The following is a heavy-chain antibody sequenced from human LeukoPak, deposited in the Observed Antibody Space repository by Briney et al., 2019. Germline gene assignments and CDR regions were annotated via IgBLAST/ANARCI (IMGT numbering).Heavy chain of an antibody. D-gene: IGHD3-3*01. CDR3: ARGIRDSFWSGYRNWFDP. V-gene: IGHV4-34*01. CDR1: GGSISGYY. J-gene: IGHJ5*02. CDR2: INHSGST. Sequence: SETLSLTCTVSGGSISGYYWSWIRQPPGKGLEWIGEINHSGSTNYNPSLKSRVTISVDTSKNQFSLKLSSVTAADTAVYYCARGIRDSFWSGYRNWFDPWGQGTLVTVSS.